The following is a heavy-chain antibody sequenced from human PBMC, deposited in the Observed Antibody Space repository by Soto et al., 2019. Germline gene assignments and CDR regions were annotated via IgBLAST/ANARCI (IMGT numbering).Heavy chain of an antibody. V-gene: IGHV4-39*01. D-gene: IGHD1-26*01. CDR3: ARPLFGNSGSYYGGHAFDI. CDR1: GGSISSSSYY. J-gene: IGHJ3*02. CDR2: IYYSGST. Sequence: SETLSLTCTVSGGSISSSSYYWGWIRQPPGKGLEWIGSIYYSGSTYYNPSLKSRVTISVDTSKNQFSLKLSSVTAADTAVYYCARPLFGNSGSYYGGHAFDIWGQGTMVTVSS.